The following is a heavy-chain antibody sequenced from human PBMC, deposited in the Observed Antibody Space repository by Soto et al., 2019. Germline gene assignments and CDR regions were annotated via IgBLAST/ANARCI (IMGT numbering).Heavy chain of an antibody. J-gene: IGHJ4*02. CDR2: IFHSGST. CDR3: AAGGGLPRYY. V-gene: IGHV4-30-2*01. CDR1: GGSISSGGYS. Sequence: QLQLQESGSGLVKPSQTLSLTCAVSGGSISSGGYSWSWIRQPPGKGLEWIGYIFHSGSTYYNPSLTSRVTIPVDRSNNQFSLQLSSVTAADTAVYYCAAGGGLPRYYWGQGTLVTVSS. D-gene: IGHD2-15*01.